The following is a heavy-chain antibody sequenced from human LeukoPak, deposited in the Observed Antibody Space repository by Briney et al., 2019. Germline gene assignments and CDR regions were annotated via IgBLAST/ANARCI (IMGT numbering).Heavy chain of an antibody. CDR1: GFTLTSYS. Sequence: GGSLRLSCAASGFTLTSYSMNWVRQVPGKGLEWGAYISSAGHTIYYADSVKGRFTISRDSTKNSLYLQMSSLRVEDTAVYFCARDSLVVSNGLDIWGQGTMVIVSS. J-gene: IGHJ3*02. D-gene: IGHD3-22*01. CDR3: ARDSLVVSNGLDI. V-gene: IGHV3-48*01. CDR2: ISSAGHTI.